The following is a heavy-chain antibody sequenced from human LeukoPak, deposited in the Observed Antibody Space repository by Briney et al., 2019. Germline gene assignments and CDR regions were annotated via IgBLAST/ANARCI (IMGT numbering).Heavy chain of an antibody. D-gene: IGHD1-1*01. CDR2: IYHSGST. J-gene: IGHJ3*02. V-gene: IGHV4-59*12. Sequence: SETLSLTCTVSGGSISSYYWSWIRQPPGKGLEWIGYIYHSGSTYYNPSLKSRVTISVDRSKNQFSLKLSSVTAADTAVYYCARVDGTGLEGGAFDIWGQGTMVTVSS. CDR3: ARVDGTGLEGGAFDI. CDR1: GGSISSYY.